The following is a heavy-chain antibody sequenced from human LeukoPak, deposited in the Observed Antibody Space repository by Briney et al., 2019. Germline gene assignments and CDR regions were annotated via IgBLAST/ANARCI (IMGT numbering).Heavy chain of an antibody. J-gene: IGHJ4*02. CDR1: GFTFSSYA. V-gene: IGHV3-23*01. Sequence: GGSLRLSCAASGFTFSSYAMSWVRQAPGKGLEWVSAISGSGGSTYYADSVKGRFTISRDNSKNTLYLQMNSLRAEDTAVYYCAKQYDILTGTEYDYWGQGTLVTVSS. CDR3: AKQYDILTGTEYDY. CDR2: ISGSGGST. D-gene: IGHD3-9*01.